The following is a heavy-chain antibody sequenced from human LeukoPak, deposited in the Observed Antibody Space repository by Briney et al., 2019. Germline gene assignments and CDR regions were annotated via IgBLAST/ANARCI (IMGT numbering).Heavy chain of an antibody. CDR2: IIPIIGVA. CDR1: GVTLSTYA. Sequence: GASVKVSCKASGVTLSTYAISWVRQAPGQGLEWMGRIIPIIGVANHAQKLQGRLTITADKSTSTVFMELSSLGAEDTAVYYCASVGGVTGDHFDYWGRGTLVTVSS. V-gene: IGHV1-69*10. D-gene: IGHD7-27*01. J-gene: IGHJ4*02. CDR3: ASVGGVTGDHFDY.